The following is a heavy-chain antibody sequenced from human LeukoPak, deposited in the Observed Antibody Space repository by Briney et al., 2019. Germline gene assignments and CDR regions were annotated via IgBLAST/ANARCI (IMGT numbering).Heavy chain of an antibody. J-gene: IGHJ4*02. V-gene: IGHV3-30*03. CDR1: GVTFSSYG. CDR3: ARVLAAAGSFDY. Sequence: GGSLRHSCAASGVTFSSYGKHWVRQAPAKGLEWVAVISYDGSNKYYADSVKGRFTISRDNSKNTPYLQMNSLRAEDTAVYYCARVLAAAGSFDYWGQGTLVTVSS. CDR2: ISYDGSNK. D-gene: IGHD6-13*01.